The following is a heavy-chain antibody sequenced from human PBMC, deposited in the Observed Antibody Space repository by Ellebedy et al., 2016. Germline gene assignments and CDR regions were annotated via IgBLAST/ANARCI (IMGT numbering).Heavy chain of an antibody. V-gene: IGHV3-23*01. CDR1: GFTFSRYA. CDR3: APGKTAGGKLYFDS. CDR2: VSGSGVDT. J-gene: IGHJ4*02. Sequence: GGSLRLSCAASGFTFSRYAMSWVRRAPGKGLEWVSTVSGSGVDTYYGDSVKGRFTISRDNSKNTLFLQLSSLRGEDTAVYYCAPGKTAGGKLYFDSWGQGTLVTVSS. D-gene: IGHD6-13*01.